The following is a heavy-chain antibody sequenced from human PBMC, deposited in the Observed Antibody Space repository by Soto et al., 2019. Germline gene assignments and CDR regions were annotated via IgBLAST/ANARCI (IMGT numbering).Heavy chain of an antibody. CDR1: GASISSSGYS. D-gene: IGHD2-21*02. V-gene: IGHV4-30-2*01. CDR2: VLYTGTS. Sequence: QLQLQESGSGLLEPSQTLSLTCAVSGASISSSGYSWNWIRQAPGRGLEWIGSVLYTGTSSYDPSPKNRITISADKSKNPCSLQLTSVTDADTAVYHCARGGGLPDCAGYCQPDYWGQGTLVTVSS. CDR3: ARGGGLPDCAGYCQPDY. J-gene: IGHJ4*02.